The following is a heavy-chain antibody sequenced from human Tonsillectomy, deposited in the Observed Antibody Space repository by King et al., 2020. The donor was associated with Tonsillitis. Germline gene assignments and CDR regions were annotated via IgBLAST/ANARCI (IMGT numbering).Heavy chain of an antibody. J-gene: IGHJ5*02. CDR3: VRLGSSWYNRFDP. CDR1: GYTFTCYW. D-gene: IGHD6-13*01. Sequence: VQLVESGAEVKKPGESLRISCKGSGYTFTCYWINWVRQMPGKGLEWMGKIDPSDSDTKYSPSFEGHVTISADKSISTAYLQWSSLKASDTAMYYCVRLGSSWYNRFDPWGQGTLVTVSS. V-gene: IGHV5-10-1*03. CDR2: IDPSDSDT.